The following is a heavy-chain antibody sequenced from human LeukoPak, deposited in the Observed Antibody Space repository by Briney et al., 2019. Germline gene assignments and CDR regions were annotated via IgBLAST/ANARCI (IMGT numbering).Heavy chain of an antibody. CDR2: IYYSGST. CDR3: ARGVGATTPFVDY. D-gene: IGHD1-26*01. J-gene: IGHJ4*02. V-gene: IGHV4-59*01. Sequence: PSETLSLTCTVSGGSISSYYWSWIRQPPGKGLEWIGYIYYSGSTNYNPSLKGRVTISVDTSKNQFSLKLSSVTAADTAVYYCARGVGATTPFVDYWGQGTLVTVSS. CDR1: GGSISSYY.